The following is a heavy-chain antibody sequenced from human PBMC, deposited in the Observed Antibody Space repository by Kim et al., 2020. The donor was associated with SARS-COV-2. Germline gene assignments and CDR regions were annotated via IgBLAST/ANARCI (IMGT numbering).Heavy chain of an antibody. CDR2: ISASGDGT. CDR1: GLAFSGYG. Sequence: GGSLRLSCAASGLAFSGYGMSWVRQAPGKGLEWVSAISASGDGTFYADSVKGRFTIPRDNSKNTLFLQMNSLRAEDTAVYSCAKNMTAASNFDYWGQGT. D-gene: IGHD6-13*01. V-gene: IGHV3-23*01. CDR3: AKNMTAASNFDY. J-gene: IGHJ4*02.